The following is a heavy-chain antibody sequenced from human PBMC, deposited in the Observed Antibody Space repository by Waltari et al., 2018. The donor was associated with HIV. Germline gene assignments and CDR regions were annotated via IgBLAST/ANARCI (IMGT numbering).Heavy chain of an antibody. J-gene: IGHJ4*01. CDR1: GLHVNTDY. Sequence: DVGLVASGGGLIQPGGALGLPCFASGLHVNTDYMTWARQAPGKGLEWVAFTYNLDQTFYADSVEGRFTVSRDDSQNTLFLHMTNLRAEDTAVYYCASLLGEDFDLWGDGTLVTVSS. D-gene: IGHD3-16*01. V-gene: IGHV3-53*01. CDR3: ASLLGEDFDL. CDR2: TYNLDQT.